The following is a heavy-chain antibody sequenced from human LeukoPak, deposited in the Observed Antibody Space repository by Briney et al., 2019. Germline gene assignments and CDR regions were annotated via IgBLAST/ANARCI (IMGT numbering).Heavy chain of an antibody. CDR1: GLTFDDYA. CDR2: ISWNSGSI. Sequence: GGSLRLSCAASGLTFDDYAMHWVRQAPGKGLEWVSGISWNSGSIGYADSVKGRFTISRDNAKNSLYLQMNSLRAEDTALYYCAKDHSVVITTGFDYWGQGTLVTVSS. J-gene: IGHJ4*02. CDR3: AKDHSVVITTGFDY. D-gene: IGHD3-22*01. V-gene: IGHV3-9*01.